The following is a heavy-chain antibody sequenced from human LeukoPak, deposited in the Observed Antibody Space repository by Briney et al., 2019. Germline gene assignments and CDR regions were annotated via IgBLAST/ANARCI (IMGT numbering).Heavy chain of an antibody. D-gene: IGHD3-22*01. CDR3: ARDLTAGSGYYNNWFDP. J-gene: IGHJ5*02. V-gene: IGHV1-2*06. CDR1: GYTFTGYY. Sequence: ASVKVSCKASGYTFTGYYMHWVRQAPGQGLEWKGRVNPNSGGTNYAQKFQGRVTMTRDTSISTAYMELSSLRSDDTAMYYCARDLTAGSGYYNNWFDPWGQGTLVTVSS. CDR2: VNPNSGGT.